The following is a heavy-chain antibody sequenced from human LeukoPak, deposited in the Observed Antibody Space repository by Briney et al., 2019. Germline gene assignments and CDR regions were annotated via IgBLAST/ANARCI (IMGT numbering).Heavy chain of an antibody. CDR2: ISSNSSTI. J-gene: IGHJ4*02. CDR1: GFTFSTYT. CDR3: ARDGREDNRIDY. Sequence: GGSLRLSCAASGFTFSTYTMSWVRQAPGKGLEWVSYISSNSSTIYYADSVKGRFTISRDNAKNSLYLQMNSLRAEDTAVYYCARDGREDNRIDYWGQGTLVTVSS. D-gene: IGHD1-14*01. V-gene: IGHV3-48*01.